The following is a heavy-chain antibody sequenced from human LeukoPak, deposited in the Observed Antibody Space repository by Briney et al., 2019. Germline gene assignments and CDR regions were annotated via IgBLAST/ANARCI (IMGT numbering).Heavy chain of an antibody. V-gene: IGHV3-30*04. CDR1: GFTFSSYT. CDR2: ISYDGNNQ. Sequence: GGSLRLSCATSGFTFSSYTMHWVRQAPGKGLEWVALISYDGNNQYYADSVKGRFTISRDNSKNTVYLQMNSLRAEDTAVYYCPRGAYCYGTHRSQASDYWGQGTLVTVSS. CDR3: PRGAYCYGTHRSQASDY. D-gene: IGHD3-10*01. J-gene: IGHJ4*02.